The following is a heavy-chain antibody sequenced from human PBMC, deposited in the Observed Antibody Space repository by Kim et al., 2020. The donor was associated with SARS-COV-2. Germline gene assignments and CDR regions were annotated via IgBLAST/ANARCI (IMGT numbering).Heavy chain of an antibody. J-gene: IGHJ4*02. CDR3: AKGANYYDSSGYIPGNFDY. CDR1: GFTFSSYG. Sequence: GGSLRLSCAASGFTFSSYGMHWVRQAPGKGLEWVAVISYDGSNKYYADSVKGRFTISRDNSKNTLYLQMNSLRAEDTAVYYCAKGANYYDSSGYIPGNFDYWGQGTLVTVSS. CDR2: ISYDGSNK. D-gene: IGHD3-22*01. V-gene: IGHV3-30*18.